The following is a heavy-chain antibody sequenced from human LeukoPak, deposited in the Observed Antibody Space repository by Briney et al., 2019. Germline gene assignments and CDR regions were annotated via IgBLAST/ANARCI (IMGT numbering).Heavy chain of an antibody. Sequence: SETLSLTCAVYGGSFSGYYWSWIRQPPGKGLEWIGEINHSGSTNYNPSLKSRVTISVDTSKNQFSLKLSSVTAADTAVYYCATATPGGSGKLDDWGQGVLVTVSS. CDR1: GGSFSGYY. D-gene: IGHD3-10*01. V-gene: IGHV4-34*01. CDR3: ATATPGGSGKLDD. CDR2: INHSGST. J-gene: IGHJ4*02.